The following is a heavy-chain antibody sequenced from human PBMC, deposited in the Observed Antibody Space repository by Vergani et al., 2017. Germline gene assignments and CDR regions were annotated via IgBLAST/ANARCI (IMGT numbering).Heavy chain of an antibody. CDR3: ARGASGDYVSSFDY. J-gene: IGHJ4*02. Sequence: EVQLLESGGGLAQPGGSLRLSCAASGFTFRNYAMTWVRQAPGKGLEWVSTLSASDRRTHYADSVKGRFTISRDNSKNTLYLQMNSLRAEDTAVYYCARGASGDYVSSFDYWGQGTLVTVSS. D-gene: IGHD4-17*01. CDR2: LSASDRRT. V-gene: IGHV3-23*01. CDR1: GFTFRNYA.